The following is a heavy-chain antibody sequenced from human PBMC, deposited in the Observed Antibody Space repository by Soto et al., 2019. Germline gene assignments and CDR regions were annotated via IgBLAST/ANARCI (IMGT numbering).Heavy chain of an antibody. CDR1: GFPFSSYG. D-gene: IGHD6-19*01. V-gene: IGHV3-33*01. J-gene: IGHJ4*02. Sequence: SLRLSCAASGFPFSSYGMHWVRQAPGKGLGGGGVIWYDGSNKYYADSVKGRFTISRDNSKNTLYMQMNSLRAEDTAIYYCARSKADSSGWYGLDYWGQGTLVTVSS. CDR3: ARSKADSSGWYGLDY. CDR2: IWYDGSNK.